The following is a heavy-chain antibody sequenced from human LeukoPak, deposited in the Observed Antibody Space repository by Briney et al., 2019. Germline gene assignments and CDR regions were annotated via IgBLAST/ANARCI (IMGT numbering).Heavy chain of an antibody. CDR2: IKQDGSEK. D-gene: IGHD3-3*01. CDR1: GFTFRSYW. Sequence: GGSLRLSCAASGFTFRSYWMNWVRQAPGKGLEWAANIKQDGSEKYYVDSVKGRFTISRDNAKNSLYLQMNSLRAEDTAVFYCARGSRYYDFWSGPYYFDYWGQGTLVTVSS. J-gene: IGHJ4*02. CDR3: ARGSRYYDFWSGPYYFDY. V-gene: IGHV3-7*04.